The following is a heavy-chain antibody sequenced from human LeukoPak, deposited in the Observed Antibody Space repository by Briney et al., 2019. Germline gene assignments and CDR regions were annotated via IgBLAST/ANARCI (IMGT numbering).Heavy chain of an antibody. CDR1: GFTFSNYA. Sequence: GGSLRLSCEVSGFTFSNYAMNWVRQAPAKGLEWVSSISSSARSAVYGDSVKGRFTISRVNAENTLYLQMNNLRADDTAIYYCAKDQRSGEYNYGWGPFDIWGQGTMVTVSS. CDR3: AKDQRSGEYNYGWGPFDI. V-gene: IGHV3-23*01. CDR2: ISSSARSA. D-gene: IGHD5-18*01. J-gene: IGHJ3*02.